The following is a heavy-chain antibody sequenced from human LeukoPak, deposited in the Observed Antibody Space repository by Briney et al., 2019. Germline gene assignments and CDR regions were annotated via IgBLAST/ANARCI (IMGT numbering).Heavy chain of an antibody. J-gene: IGHJ3*02. Sequence: GASVKVSCKASGYTFTSYYMHWVRQAPGQGREWMGIINPSGGSTSYAQKFQGRVTMTRDMSTSTVYMELSSLRSEDTGVYYCARENYDFWSGYSLKSAFDIWGQGTMVTVSS. V-gene: IGHV1-46*01. D-gene: IGHD3-3*01. CDR2: INPSGGST. CDR3: ARENYDFWSGYSLKSAFDI. CDR1: GYTFTSYY.